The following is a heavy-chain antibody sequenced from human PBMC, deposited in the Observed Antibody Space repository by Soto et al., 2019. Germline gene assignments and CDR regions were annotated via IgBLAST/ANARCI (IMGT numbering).Heavy chain of an antibody. D-gene: IGHD3-9*01. V-gene: IGHV3-21*01. J-gene: IGHJ4*02. CDR2: ISSSSSYI. CDR3: ARDDQYYDILTGYYNVPPDY. Sequence: GGSLRLSCAASGFTFSSYSMNWVRQAPGKELEWVSSISSSSSYIYYADSVKGRFTISRDNAKNSLYLQMNSLRAEDTAVYYCARDDQYYDILTGYYNVPPDYWGQGTLVTVSS. CDR1: GFTFSSYS.